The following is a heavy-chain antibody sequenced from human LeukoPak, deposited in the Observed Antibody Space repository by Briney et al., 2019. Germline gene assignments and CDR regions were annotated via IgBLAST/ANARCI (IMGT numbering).Heavy chain of an antibody. CDR1: GFTVSSNY. J-gene: IGHJ4*02. V-gene: IGHV3-53*01. CDR3: TRDHITSWQIDF. D-gene: IGHD2-2*01. Sequence: KSGGSLRLSCAASGFTVSSNYMSWVRQAPGKGLEWVSVIYSGGSTYYADSVKGRFTISRDNSKNTVSLQMNSLRVEDTAVYYCTRDHITSWQIDFWGQGTMVTVSS. CDR2: IYSGGST.